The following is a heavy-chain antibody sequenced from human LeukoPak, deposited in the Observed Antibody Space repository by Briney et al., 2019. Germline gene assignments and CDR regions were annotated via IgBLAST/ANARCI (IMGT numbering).Heavy chain of an antibody. CDR3: ARDWFDGDYDRFDY. D-gene: IGHD4-17*01. CDR2: INQDGSQK. CDR1: GFTFSSYW. J-gene: IGHJ4*02. Sequence: GGSLRLSCAVSGFTFSSYWMSWFRQAPGKWLEWVANINQDGSQKFSVDSVKGRFTISRDNAENSLSLQMNSLRVEDTAVYYCARDWFDGDYDRFDYWGQGTLVTVSS. V-gene: IGHV3-7*03.